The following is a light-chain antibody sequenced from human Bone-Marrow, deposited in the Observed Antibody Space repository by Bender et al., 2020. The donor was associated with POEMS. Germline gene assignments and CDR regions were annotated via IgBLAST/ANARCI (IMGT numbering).Light chain of an antibody. V-gene: IGLV1-47*01. CDR1: IPNVGNNY. CDR2: KKF. CDR3: ATWDDTLSGLV. J-gene: IGLJ2*01. Sequence: QSVLSQPPSVSATPGQRVTNSCSGSIPNVGNNYVCWYQQLPGTAPKLLIYKKFPRPSGVVERFFASKSGTSASLAIGGLRSEDEAEYHCATWDDTLSGLVFGGGTKLTVL.